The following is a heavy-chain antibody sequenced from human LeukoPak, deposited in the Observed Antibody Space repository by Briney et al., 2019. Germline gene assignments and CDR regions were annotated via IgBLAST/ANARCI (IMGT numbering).Heavy chain of an antibody. Sequence: GASVKVSCKASGGTFSSYAISWVRQAPGQGPEWMGGIIPIFGTAIYAQKFQGRVTITADESTSTAYMELSSLRSEDTAVYYCARERNYYDSSGYYPMGGSAFDIWGQGTMVTVSS. J-gene: IGHJ3*02. D-gene: IGHD3-22*01. CDR2: IIPIFGTA. V-gene: IGHV1-69*13. CDR3: ARERNYYDSSGYYPMGGSAFDI. CDR1: GGTFSSYA.